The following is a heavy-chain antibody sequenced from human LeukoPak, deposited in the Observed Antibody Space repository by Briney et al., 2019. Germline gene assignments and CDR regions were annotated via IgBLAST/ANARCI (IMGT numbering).Heavy chain of an antibody. CDR2: INHSGST. D-gene: IGHD6-13*01. CDR3: TRQQLVPGRAFDI. CDR1: GGSFSGYY. V-gene: IGHV4-34*01. J-gene: IGHJ3*02. Sequence: SETLSLTCAVYGGSFSGYYWSWIRQPPGKGLEWIGEINHSGSTNYNPSLKSRVTISVDTYKNQFSLKLSSVTAADTAVYYCTRQQLVPGRAFDIWGQGTMVTVSS.